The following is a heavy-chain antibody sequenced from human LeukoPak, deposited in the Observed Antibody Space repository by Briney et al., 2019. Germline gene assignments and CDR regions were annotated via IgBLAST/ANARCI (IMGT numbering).Heavy chain of an antibody. J-gene: IGHJ4*02. CDR2: INHSGSA. V-gene: IGHV4-34*01. CDR3: ARARGDYYDSSGYYSAFDY. D-gene: IGHD3-22*01. CDR1: GGPFSGYY. Sequence: SETLSLTCAVYGGPFSGYYWSWIRQLPGKGLEWIGEINHSGSANYNPSLKSRVTISVDMSKNQFSLKLSSVTAADTAVYYCARARGDYYDSSGYYSAFDYGGQGTLVTVSS.